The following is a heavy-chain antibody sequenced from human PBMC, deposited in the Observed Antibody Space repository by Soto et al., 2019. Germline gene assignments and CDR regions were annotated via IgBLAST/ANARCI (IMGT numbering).Heavy chain of an antibody. Sequence: SETLSLTCTVSGGSISSGGYYWSWIRQHPGKGLEWIGYIYYSGSTYYNPSLKSRVTISVDTSKNQFSLKLTSVTAADTAVYYCARGSAARAHLDYWGQGXLVTVSS. CDR2: IYYSGST. CDR1: GGSISSGGYY. J-gene: IGHJ4*02. D-gene: IGHD6-6*01. V-gene: IGHV4-31*03. CDR3: ARGSAARAHLDY.